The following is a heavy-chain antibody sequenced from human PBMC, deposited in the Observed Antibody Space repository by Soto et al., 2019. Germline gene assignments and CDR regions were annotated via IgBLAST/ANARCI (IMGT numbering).Heavy chain of an antibody. Sequence: PGESLKISCKGSGYSFTSYWIGWVLQIPWKGLEWMGIIYPGDSDTRYSPSFQGQVTISADKSISTAYLQWSSLKASDTAMYYCARDRSPYYYDSSGYYPHWGQGTLVTVSS. D-gene: IGHD3-22*01. CDR1: GYSFTSYW. V-gene: IGHV5-51*01. CDR2: IYPGDSDT. J-gene: IGHJ4*02. CDR3: ARDRSPYYYDSSGYYPH.